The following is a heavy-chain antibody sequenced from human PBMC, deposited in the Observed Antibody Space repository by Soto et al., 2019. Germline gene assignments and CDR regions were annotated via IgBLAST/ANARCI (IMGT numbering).Heavy chain of an antibody. D-gene: IGHD3-16*01. V-gene: IGHV4-4*02. Sequence: ASETLSLTCTVSGGFITSSNWWRWVRQSPGLGLEWIGEIFHSGDANYSPSLRSLVTISVDKSKNLFFLDLNSVTATATDVYYCARGSYHLPTYWGPGIWVTVSS. CDR2: IFHSGDA. CDR3: ARGSYHLPTY. J-gene: IGHJ4*02. CDR1: GGFITSSNW.